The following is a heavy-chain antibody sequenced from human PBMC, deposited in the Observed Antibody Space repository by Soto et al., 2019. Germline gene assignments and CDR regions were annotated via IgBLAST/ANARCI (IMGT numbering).Heavy chain of an antibody. V-gene: IGHV1-18*01. J-gene: IGHJ6*02. CDR2: INTYNGNT. CDR1: GYTFTRYG. Sequence: QVQLVQSGAEVKNPGASVKVSCKSSGYTFTRYGIGWARQAPGQGLEWTGWINTYNGNTNYAQNVQGRVTLTTDTPTSTAYMELRCLRSNDTTIYYCAMVDVYVTPSPQHVWGQGTTVIVSS. D-gene: IGHD3-16*01. CDR3: AMVDVYVTPSPQHV.